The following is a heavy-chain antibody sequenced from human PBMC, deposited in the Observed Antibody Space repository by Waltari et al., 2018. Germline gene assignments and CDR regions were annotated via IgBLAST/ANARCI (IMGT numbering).Heavy chain of an antibody. D-gene: IGHD4-17*01. Sequence: QVQLVQSGAEVKKPGASVTVSCKASGYTFTSYGISWVRQAPGQGLEWMGWSSAYNGNTNYAQKLQGRVTMTTDTSTSTAYMELRSLRSDDTAVYYCARNPPPMDGDYGDAFDIWGQGTMVTVSS. V-gene: IGHV1-18*01. CDR1: GYTFTSYG. J-gene: IGHJ3*02. CDR3: ARNPPPMDGDYGDAFDI. CDR2: SSAYNGNT.